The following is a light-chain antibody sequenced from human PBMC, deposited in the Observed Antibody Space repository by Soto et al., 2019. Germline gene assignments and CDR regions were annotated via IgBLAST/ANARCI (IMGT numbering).Light chain of an antibody. V-gene: IGLV2-23*02. Sequence: QSALTQPASVSGSPGQSIPISCTGTSRDVGSYNLVSWYQQHPGKAPKLMISEVSKRPSGVSNRCSGSKSGNSASLTISGLQAEDEADYYCCSYAGSTTVVFGGGTKLTVL. CDR1: SRDVGSYNL. CDR2: EVS. CDR3: CSYAGSTTVV. J-gene: IGLJ2*01.